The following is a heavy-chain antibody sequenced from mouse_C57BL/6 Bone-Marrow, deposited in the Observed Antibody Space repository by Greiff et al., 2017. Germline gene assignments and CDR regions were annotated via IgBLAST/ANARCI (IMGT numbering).Heavy chain of an antibody. CDR2: INPSSGYT. V-gene: IGHV1-4*01. CDR1: GYTFTSYT. D-gene: IGHD1-1*01. CDR3: ARFTTVVARGFAY. Sequence: VQGAESGAELARPGASVKMSCKASGYTFTSYTMHWVKQRPGQGLEWIGYINPSSGYTKYNQKFKDKATLTADKSSSTAYMQLSSLTSEDSAFYYCARFTTVVARGFAYWGQGTLVTVSA. J-gene: IGHJ3*01.